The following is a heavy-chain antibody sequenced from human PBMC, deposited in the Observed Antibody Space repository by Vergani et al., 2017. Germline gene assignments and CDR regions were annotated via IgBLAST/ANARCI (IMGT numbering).Heavy chain of an antibody. Sequence: QVQLVESGGGVVQPGRSLRLSCAASGFTFSSYAMHWVRQAPGKGLEWVAVISYDGSNKYYADSVKGRFTISRDNSKNTLYLQMNSLRAEDTAVYYCARDLGADFSSTSCYVRGLDYWGQGTLVTVSS. CDR2: ISYDGSNK. V-gene: IGHV3-30-3*01. D-gene: IGHD2-2*01. CDR3: ARDLGADFSSTSCYVRGLDY. CDR1: GFTFSSYA. J-gene: IGHJ4*02.